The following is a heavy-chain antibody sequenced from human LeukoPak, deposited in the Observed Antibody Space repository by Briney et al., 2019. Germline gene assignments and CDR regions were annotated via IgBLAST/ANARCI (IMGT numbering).Heavy chain of an antibody. CDR1: GYTFTSYG. CDR3: AREMGYSSSWYPAY. D-gene: IGHD6-13*01. Sequence: GASVKVSCKASGYTFTSYGISWVRQAPGQELEWMGWISAYNGNTNYAQGLQGRVTMTTDTSTSTAYMELRSLRSDDTAVYYCAREMGYSSSWYPAYWGQGTLVTVSS. J-gene: IGHJ4*02. V-gene: IGHV1-18*04. CDR2: ISAYNGNT.